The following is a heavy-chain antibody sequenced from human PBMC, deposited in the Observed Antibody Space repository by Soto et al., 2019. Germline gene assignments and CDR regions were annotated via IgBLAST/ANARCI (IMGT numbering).Heavy chain of an antibody. Sequence: SETLSLTCTVSGGSISSGDYYWSWIRQPPGKGLEWIGYIYYSGSTYYNPSLKSRVTISVDTSKNQFSLKLSSVTAADTAVYYCARWISSGYYLGGVDPYFDYWGQGTLVTVSS. CDR3: ARWISSGYYLGGVDPYFDY. D-gene: IGHD3-22*01. CDR1: GGSISSGDYY. V-gene: IGHV4-30-4*01. CDR2: IYYSGST. J-gene: IGHJ4*02.